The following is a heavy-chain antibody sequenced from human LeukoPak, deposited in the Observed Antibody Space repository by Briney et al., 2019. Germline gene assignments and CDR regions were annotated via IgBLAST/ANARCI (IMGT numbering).Heavy chain of an antibody. J-gene: IGHJ4*02. Sequence: ASVKVSCKASGYTFTSYDIIWVRQATGQGLEWMGWMNPNGGKTDYAQKFQGRVTFTRNTSINTAYMEVSSLRSEDTAVYYCTTYAGSGSYYSFAHWGQGTLVTVSS. D-gene: IGHD3-10*01. V-gene: IGHV1-8*03. CDR1: GYTFTSYD. CDR3: TTYAGSGSYYSFAH. CDR2: MNPNGGKT.